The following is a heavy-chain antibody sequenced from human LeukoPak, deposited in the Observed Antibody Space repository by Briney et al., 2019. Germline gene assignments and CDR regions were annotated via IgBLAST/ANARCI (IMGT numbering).Heavy chain of an antibody. CDR3: ARPPVGAGGDDAFDI. CDR2: IYYSGST. J-gene: IGHJ3*02. D-gene: IGHD1-26*01. CDR1: GGSISSSSYY. Sequence: SETLSLTCTVSGGSISSSSYYWGWIRQPPGKGLEWIGSIYYSGSTYYNPSLKSRVTISVDTSKNQFSLKLSSVTAADTAVYYCARPPVGAGGDDAFDIWGQGTMVTVSS. V-gene: IGHV4-39*07.